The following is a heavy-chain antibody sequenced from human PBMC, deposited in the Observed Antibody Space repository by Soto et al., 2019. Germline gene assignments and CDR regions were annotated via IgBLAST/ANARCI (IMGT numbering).Heavy chain of an antibody. CDR2: IKQDGSEK. CDR1: GFTFSSYW. Sequence: GGSLRLSCAASGFTFSSYWMSWVRQAPGKGLEWVANIKQDGSEKYYVDSVKGRFTISRDNAKNSLYLQMNSLRAEDTAVYYCGRVPSIVATGGTYYNYYGREFGGQGTRVTVSS. V-gene: IGHV3-7*04. D-gene: IGHD5-12*01. J-gene: IGHJ6*02. CDR3: GRVPSIVATGGTYYNYYGREF.